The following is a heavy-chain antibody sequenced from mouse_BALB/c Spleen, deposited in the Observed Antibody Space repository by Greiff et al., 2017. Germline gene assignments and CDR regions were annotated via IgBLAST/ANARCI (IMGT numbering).Heavy chain of an antibody. Sequence: EVKLVESGGGLVQPGGSLRLSCATSGFTFTDYYMSWVRQPPGKALEWLGFIRNKANGYTTEYSASVKGRFTISRDNSQSILYLQMNTLRAEDSATYYCARSYAMDYGGQGTSVTVSS. J-gene: IGHJ4*01. V-gene: IGHV7-3*02. CDR1: GFTFTDYY. CDR2: IRNKANGYTT. CDR3: ARSYAMDY.